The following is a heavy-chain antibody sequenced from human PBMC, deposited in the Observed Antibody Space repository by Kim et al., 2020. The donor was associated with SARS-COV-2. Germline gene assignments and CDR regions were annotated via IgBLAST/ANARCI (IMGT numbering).Heavy chain of an antibody. CDR3: AKGAATTYYYGSGGYVDY. CDR2: IWYDGSNI. CDR1: GFTFSSYG. V-gene: IGHV3-33*06. Sequence: GGSLRLSCAASGFTFSSYGMHWVRQAPGKGLEWVAAIWYDGSNIYYADSVKGRFTISRDNSKNTLYLQMNSLRAEDTAVYYCAKGAATTYYYGSGGYVDYWGQGSPVTASS. J-gene: IGHJ4*02. D-gene: IGHD3-10*01.